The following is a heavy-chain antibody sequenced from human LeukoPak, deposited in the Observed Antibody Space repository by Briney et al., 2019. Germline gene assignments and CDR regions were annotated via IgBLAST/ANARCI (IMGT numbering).Heavy chain of an antibody. CDR1: GGSISSGDYY. CDR2: IYYSGST. D-gene: IGHD3-22*01. Sequence: SETLSLTCTVSGGSISSGDYYWSWIRQPPGKGLEWIGYIYYSGSTYYNPSLKSRVTISVDTSKNQFSLKLSSVTAADTAVYYCASAMSYYDSSGYPEYFQHWGQGTLVTVSS. V-gene: IGHV4-30-4*01. CDR3: ASAMSYYDSSGYPEYFQH. J-gene: IGHJ1*01.